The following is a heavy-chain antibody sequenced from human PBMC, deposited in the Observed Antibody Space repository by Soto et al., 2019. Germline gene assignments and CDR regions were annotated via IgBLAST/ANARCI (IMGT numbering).Heavy chain of an antibody. D-gene: IGHD5-18*01. Sequence: GASVKVSCKASGGTFGSHGIAWVRQASGQGLEWMGGFIAMLGTPTYAKKVQGRATITADESLTSSYLELRSLRSEDTAVYFCARGAMANFDYWGQGTVVTVSS. CDR3: ARGAMANFDY. CDR2: FIAMLGTP. V-gene: IGHV1-69*13. CDR1: GGTFGSHG. J-gene: IGHJ4*02.